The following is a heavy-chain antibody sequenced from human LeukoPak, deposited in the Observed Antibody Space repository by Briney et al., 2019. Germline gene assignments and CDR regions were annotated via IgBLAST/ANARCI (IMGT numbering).Heavy chain of an antibody. Sequence: GGSLRLSCIGSGFTLSGYYMSWIRQAPGKGLEWVSYISSSSSYTNYADSVKGRFTISRDNAKNSLYLQMNSLRAEDTAVYYCAREKDYDILTGIDYWGQGTLVTVSS. V-gene: IGHV3-11*05. CDR2: ISSSSSYT. D-gene: IGHD3-9*01. CDR1: GFTLSGYY. CDR3: AREKDYDILTGIDY. J-gene: IGHJ4*02.